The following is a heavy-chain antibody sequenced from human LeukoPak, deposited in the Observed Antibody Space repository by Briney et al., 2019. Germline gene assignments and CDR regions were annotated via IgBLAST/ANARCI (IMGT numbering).Heavy chain of an antibody. CDR3: SRALEV. J-gene: IGHJ6*04. CDR1: GFMLRTYW. CDR2: INQDGSEK. Sequence: GGSLRLSCEVSGFMLRTYWMDWVRQAPGRGLEWVANINQDGSEKYYVDSVKGRFTISRDNTKNSFYLQMNSLRAEDTAVYYCSRALEVWGKGTTVTVSS. V-gene: IGHV3-7*01.